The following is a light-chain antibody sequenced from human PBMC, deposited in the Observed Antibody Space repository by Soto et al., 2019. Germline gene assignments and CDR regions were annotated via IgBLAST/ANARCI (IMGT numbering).Light chain of an antibody. CDR3: QTWGTGIVV. CDR1: RGHSSYA. CDR2: LNSDGSH. Sequence: QSVLTQSPSASASLVASVKLTCTLSRGHSSYAIAWHQQQPEKGPRYLMKLNSDGSHSKGDGIPDRFSGSSSGAERYLTISSLQSEDEADYYCQTWGTGIVVFGGGTKLTVL. J-gene: IGLJ2*01. V-gene: IGLV4-69*01.